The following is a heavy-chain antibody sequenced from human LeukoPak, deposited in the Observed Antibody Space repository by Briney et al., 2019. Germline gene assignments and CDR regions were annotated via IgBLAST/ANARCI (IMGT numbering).Heavy chain of an antibody. V-gene: IGHV3-23*01. D-gene: IGHD1-26*01. Sequence: GGSLRLSCVASGFTFSSYSMNWVRQAPGKGLEWVSSISGSGGSTYYADSVKGRFTISRDNYKNTLSLQMNSLRAEDTAVYYCAKDEYIGSYNPHDYFDYWGQGTLVTVSS. CDR3: AKDEYIGSYNPHDYFDY. CDR1: GFTFSSYS. CDR2: ISGSGGST. J-gene: IGHJ4*02.